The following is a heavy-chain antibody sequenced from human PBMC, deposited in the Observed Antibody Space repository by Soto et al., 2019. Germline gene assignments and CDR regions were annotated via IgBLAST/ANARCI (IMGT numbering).Heavy chain of an antibody. V-gene: IGHV4-31*03. CDR1: GGSINSDEFY. CDR2: IYSSGRT. CDR3: ARMGFHLGELSRYWFDP. J-gene: IGHJ5*02. D-gene: IGHD3-16*02. Sequence: QVQLQESGPGLVKPSQTLSLTCSLSGGSINSDEFYWTWIRQSPGKGLEWIGYIYSSGRTHYNPSLKSRINISLDTSNNLVYLRLSSVTAADTAVYYCARMGFHLGELSRYWFDPWGRGNLVTVSS.